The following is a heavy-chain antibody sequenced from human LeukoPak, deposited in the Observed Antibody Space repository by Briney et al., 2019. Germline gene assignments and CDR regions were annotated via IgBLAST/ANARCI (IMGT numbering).Heavy chain of an antibody. CDR1: GFTFSSYW. CDR2: INSDGSRT. Sequence: GGSLRLSCAASGFTFSSYWMHWVRQAPGKGLVWVSRINSDGSRTSHADSVKGRFTISRDNAKNTLYLQMNSLRAEDTAVYYCARWHWVHYMDVWGKGTTVTISS. J-gene: IGHJ6*03. CDR3: ARWHWVHYMDV. V-gene: IGHV3-74*01. D-gene: IGHD4-23*01.